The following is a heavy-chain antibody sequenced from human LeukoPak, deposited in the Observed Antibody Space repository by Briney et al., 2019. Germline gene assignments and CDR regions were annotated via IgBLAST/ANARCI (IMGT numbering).Heavy chain of an antibody. V-gene: IGHV3-74*01. CDR3: AKDGGWTWNRPPGAFDI. D-gene: IGHD1-1*01. CDR2: INPDDGST. Sequence: GGSLRLSCTASGFTFRKYWLHWVRQAPGKGLVWVSRINPDDGSTSYADSVKGRFTISRDSAKSTLYLQMNSLRAEDTAVYYCAKDGGWTWNRPPGAFDIWGQGTMVTVSS. CDR1: GFTFRKYW. J-gene: IGHJ3*02.